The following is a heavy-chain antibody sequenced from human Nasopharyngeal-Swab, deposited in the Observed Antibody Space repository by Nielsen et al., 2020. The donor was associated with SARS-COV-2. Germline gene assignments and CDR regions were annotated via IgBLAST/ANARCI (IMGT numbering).Heavy chain of an antibody. CDR3: ARDDYDILTGYYTGGIY. V-gene: IGHV1-18*01. J-gene: IGHJ4*02. CDR2: ISAYNGNT. Sequence: WVRQAPGQGLEWMGWISAYNGNTNYAQKLQGRVTMTTDTSTSTAYMELRSLRSDDTAVYYCARDDYDILTGYYTGGIYWGQGTLVTASS. D-gene: IGHD3-9*01.